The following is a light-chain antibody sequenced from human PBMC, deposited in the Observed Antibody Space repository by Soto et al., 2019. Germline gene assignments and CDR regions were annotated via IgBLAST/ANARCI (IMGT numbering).Light chain of an antibody. J-gene: IGLJ3*02. Sequence: QSVLTQPPSVSGAPGQRVNISCTGSSSNVGAGYDVHWYQQLPGTAPKLLISGDTNRPSGVPDRFSGSKSGTSASLAITGLRAEDEADYYCQSFDSSLSGWLFGGGTKLIVL. CDR2: GDT. V-gene: IGLV1-40*01. CDR1: SSNVGAGYD. CDR3: QSFDSSLSGWL.